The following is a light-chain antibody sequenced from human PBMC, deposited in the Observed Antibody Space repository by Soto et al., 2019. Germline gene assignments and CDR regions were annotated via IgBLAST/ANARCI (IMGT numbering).Light chain of an antibody. V-gene: IGKV3-11*01. J-gene: IGKJ1*01. Sequence: EIVLTQSPATLSSSPGERATLSCRASQTVSNKVAWYQHKPGQAPRILIYDTSNRATGIPARFSGSGSGTDFTLTISSLEPEDFAVYYCHQRKSWPRTFGQGTKVEIK. CDR1: QTVSNK. CDR2: DTS. CDR3: HQRKSWPRT.